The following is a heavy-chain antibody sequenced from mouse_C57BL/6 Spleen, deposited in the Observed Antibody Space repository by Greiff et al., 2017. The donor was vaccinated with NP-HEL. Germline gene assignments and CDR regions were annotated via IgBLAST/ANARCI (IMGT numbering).Heavy chain of an antibody. D-gene: IGHD3-3*01. CDR2: IYPGSGST. Sequence: VQLQQPGAELVKPGASVTMSCKASGYTFTSYWITWVKQRPGQGLEWIGDIYPGSGSTNYNEKFKSKATLTVDTSTSTAYMQLSSLTSEDSAVYYCARGGTGDYWGQGTTLTVTS. CDR3: ARGGTGDY. V-gene: IGHV1-55*01. J-gene: IGHJ2*01. CDR1: GYTFTSYW.